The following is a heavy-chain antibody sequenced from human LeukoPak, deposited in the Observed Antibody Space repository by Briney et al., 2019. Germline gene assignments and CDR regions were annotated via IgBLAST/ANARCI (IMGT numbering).Heavy chain of an antibody. CDR3: ARQGRDGYNLAFDI. Sequence: SETLSLTCTVSGGSISSYYWSWIRQPPGKGLEWIGYIYYSGSTNYNPSLKSRVTISVDTSKNQFSLKLSSVTAADTAVYYCARQGRDGYNLAFDIWGQGTMVTVSS. CDR1: GGSISSYY. D-gene: IGHD5-24*01. CDR2: IYYSGST. V-gene: IGHV4-59*08. J-gene: IGHJ3*02.